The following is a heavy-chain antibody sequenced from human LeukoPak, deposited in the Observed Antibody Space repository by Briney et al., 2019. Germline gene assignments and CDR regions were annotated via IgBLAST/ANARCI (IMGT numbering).Heavy chain of an antibody. CDR3: AKDLRSSSSEDY. D-gene: IGHD6-6*01. J-gene: IGHJ4*02. CDR1: GFTFSSYG. Sequence: PGGSLRLSCAASGFTFSSYGIHWVRQAPGKGLEWVAFIRYDGTNKYYADSVKGRFTISRDNSKNSLYLQMNSLRAEDTAVYYCAKDLRSSSSEDYWGQGTLVTVSS. V-gene: IGHV3-30*02. CDR2: IRYDGTNK.